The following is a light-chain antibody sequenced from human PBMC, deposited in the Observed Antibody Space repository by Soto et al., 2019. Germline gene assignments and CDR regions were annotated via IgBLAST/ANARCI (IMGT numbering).Light chain of an antibody. CDR1: QSISNW. V-gene: IGKV1-5*03. J-gene: IGKJ2*01. CDR2: KAS. CDR3: QQYDRFPYT. Sequence: DIQMTQSPSTLSASVGDTVTITCRASQSISNWLAWYQQKPGQAPKLLIHKASTLESGVTSRFSGSGSGTEFTLPISSLQPDDFATFYCQQYDRFPYTFGQGTKLEIK.